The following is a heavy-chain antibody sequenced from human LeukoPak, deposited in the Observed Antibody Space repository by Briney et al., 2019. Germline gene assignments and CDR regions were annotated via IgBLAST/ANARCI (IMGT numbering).Heavy chain of an antibody. CDR2: IYYSGST. D-gene: IGHD6-13*01. CDR3: ASGTDHSSSKPIVRFDY. CDR1: GGSISSGDYY. J-gene: IGHJ4*02. V-gene: IGHV4-30-4*08. Sequence: SQTLSLTFTVSGGSISSGDYYWSWIRQPPGKGLEWIGYIYYSGSTYYNPSLKSRVTISVDTSKNQFSLKLSSVTAADTAVYYCASGTDHSSSKPIVRFDYWGQGTLVTVSS.